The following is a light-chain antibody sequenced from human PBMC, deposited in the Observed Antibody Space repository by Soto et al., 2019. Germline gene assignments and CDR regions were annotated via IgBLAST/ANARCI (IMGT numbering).Light chain of an antibody. CDR2: DVS. CDR1: SSDVGGYNY. V-gene: IGLV2-14*01. Sequence: QSALTQPASVSGSPGQSITISCTGTSSDVGGYNYVSWYQQHPVKAPKLMIYDVSNRPSGVSNRLSGSKSGNTASLTISGLEAEDEADYYCSSYTIISPHVVFGGGTKLTVL. J-gene: IGLJ2*01. CDR3: SSYTIISPHVV.